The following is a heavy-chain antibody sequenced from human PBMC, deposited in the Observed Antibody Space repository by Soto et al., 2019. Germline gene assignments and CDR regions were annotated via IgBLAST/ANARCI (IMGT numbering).Heavy chain of an antibody. V-gene: IGHV3-23*01. CDR2: ISGSGGST. CDR3: AKDRDDFWSGPHDY. D-gene: IGHD3-3*01. CDR1: GFTFSSYA. Sequence: PGGSLRLSCAASGFTFSSYAMSWVRQAPGKGLEWVSAISGSGGSTYYADSVKGRFTISRDNSKNTLYLQMNSLRAEDTAVYYYAKDRDDFWSGPHDYWGQGTLVTVSS. J-gene: IGHJ4*02.